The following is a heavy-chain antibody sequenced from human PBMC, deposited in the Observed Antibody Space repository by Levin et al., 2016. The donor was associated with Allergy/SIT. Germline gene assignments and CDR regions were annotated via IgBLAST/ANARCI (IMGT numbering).Heavy chain of an antibody. CDR3: ARHIVVVTLDAFDI. CDR2: TYYRSKWYN. Sequence: WIRQSPSRGLEWLGRTYYRSKWYNDYAVSVKSRITINPDTSKNQFSLQLNSVTPEDTAVYYCARHIVVVTLDAFDIWGQGTMVTVSS. V-gene: IGHV6-1*01. J-gene: IGHJ3*02. D-gene: IGHD2-21*02.